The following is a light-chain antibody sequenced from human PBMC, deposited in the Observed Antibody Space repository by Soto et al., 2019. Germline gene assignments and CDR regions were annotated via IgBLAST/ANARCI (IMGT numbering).Light chain of an antibody. J-gene: IGKJ1*01. CDR2: RAS. CDR3: QKYGSSPWT. CDR1: QSVSSNY. Sequence: PGERATLSCRASQSVSSNYLAWYQQKPGQTPRRLIYRASTRATGIPDRFSASGSGTDFTLTISRLEPEDFAVYYSQKYGSSPWTVRHGTKV. V-gene: IGKV3-20*01.